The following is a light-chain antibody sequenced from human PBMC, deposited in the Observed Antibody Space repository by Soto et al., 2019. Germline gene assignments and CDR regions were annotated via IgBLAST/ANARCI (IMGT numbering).Light chain of an antibody. CDR1: QGISNY. Sequence: DIQMTQSPTSLSASVGDRVTITCRASQGISNYLARYQQEPGKVPKLLIYEAATLQSGVPSRFSGSRSGTDFTLTISSLQPEDVATYYCQKYNSAPWTFGQGTKVEIK. J-gene: IGKJ1*01. CDR2: EAA. V-gene: IGKV1-27*01. CDR3: QKYNSAPWT.